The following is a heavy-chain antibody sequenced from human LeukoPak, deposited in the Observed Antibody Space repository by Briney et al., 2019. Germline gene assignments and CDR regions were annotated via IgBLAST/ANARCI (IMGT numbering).Heavy chain of an antibody. CDR2: ISSGGGTI. Sequence: GGPLRLSCAASGFTFSDYYMSWIRQAPGKGLEWVSYISSGGGTIYYADSVKGRFTISRDNAKNSLYLQMNSLRAEDTAVYYCARESFYCSGGSCYNTQFDYWGQGTLVTVSS. V-gene: IGHV3-11*01. CDR1: GFTFSDYY. D-gene: IGHD2-15*01. J-gene: IGHJ4*02. CDR3: ARESFYCSGGSCYNTQFDY.